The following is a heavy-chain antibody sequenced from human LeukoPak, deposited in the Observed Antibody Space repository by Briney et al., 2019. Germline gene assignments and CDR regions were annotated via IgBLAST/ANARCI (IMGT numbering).Heavy chain of an antibody. CDR1: GFIFSSYG. V-gene: IGHV3-30*18. D-gene: IGHD1-26*01. Sequence: GRSLRLACAASGFIFSSYGMHWVRQAPGKGLEWVAVISHEESNKFYADSVRGRFTISRDNAKNTLYLQMDSLRAEDTATYYCAKEVVASVGMGGHLYNWFDPWGQGTLVTVSS. CDR2: ISHEESNK. J-gene: IGHJ5*02. CDR3: AKEVVASVGMGGHLYNWFDP.